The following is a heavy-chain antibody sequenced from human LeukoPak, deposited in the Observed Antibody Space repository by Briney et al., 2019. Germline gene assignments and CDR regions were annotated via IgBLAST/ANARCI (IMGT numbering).Heavy chain of an antibody. Sequence: QTGGSLRLSCAASGFTFSSYAMSWVRQAPGKGLEWVSAISGSGGSTYYADSVKGRFTISRDNSKNTLYLQMDSLRAKDTAVYYCAKGLGGYFDYWGQGTLVTVSS. CDR3: AKGLGGYFDY. V-gene: IGHV3-23*01. J-gene: IGHJ4*02. CDR2: ISGSGGST. D-gene: IGHD6-19*01. CDR1: GFTFSSYA.